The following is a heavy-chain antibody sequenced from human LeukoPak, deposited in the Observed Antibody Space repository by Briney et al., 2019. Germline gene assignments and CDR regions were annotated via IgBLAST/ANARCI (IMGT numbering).Heavy chain of an antibody. CDR3: ARETFPNYYYYGMDV. CDR1: GYTFTSYY. CDR2: INPSGGST. V-gene: IGHV1-46*01. D-gene: IGHD2-21*01. Sequence: ASVKVSCKASGYTFTSYYMHWVGQAPGQGLEWMGIINPSGGSTSYAQKFQGRVTMTRDTSTSTVYMELSSLRSEDTAVYYCARETFPNYYYYGMDVWGQGTTVTVSS. J-gene: IGHJ6*02.